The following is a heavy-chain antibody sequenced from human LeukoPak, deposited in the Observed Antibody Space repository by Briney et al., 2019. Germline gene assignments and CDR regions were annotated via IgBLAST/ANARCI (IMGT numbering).Heavy chain of an antibody. CDR2: ISGTGGTT. J-gene: IGHJ4*02. D-gene: IGHD3-10*01. Sequence: GGSLRLSCAASGFTFNNYAMTWVRQAPGKGLEWVAAISGTGGTTYYADPVKGRVTISRDNSKNTLFLQMDSLRAEDTAVYYCAKDRSSNYPYYFDYWGQGTLVTVSS. V-gene: IGHV3-23*01. CDR1: GFTFNNYA. CDR3: AKDRSSNYPYYFDY.